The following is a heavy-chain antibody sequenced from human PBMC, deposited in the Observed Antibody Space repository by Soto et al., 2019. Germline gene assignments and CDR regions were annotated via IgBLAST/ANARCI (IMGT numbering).Heavy chain of an antibody. D-gene: IGHD3-22*01. CDR1: GFTFDDYT. J-gene: IGHJ4*02. Sequence: EVQLVESGGVVVQPGGSLRLSCAASGFTFDDYTMHWVRQAPGKGLEWVSLISWDGGSTYYADSVKGRFTISRDNSKNSLYLQMNSLRTEDTALYYCAKEKNYYDSSGYLLDYWGQGTLVTVSS. CDR2: ISWDGGST. CDR3: AKEKNYYDSSGYLLDY. V-gene: IGHV3-43*01.